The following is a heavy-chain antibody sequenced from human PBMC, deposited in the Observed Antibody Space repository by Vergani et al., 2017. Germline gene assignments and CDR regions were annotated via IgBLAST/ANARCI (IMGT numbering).Heavy chain of an antibody. CDR2: ISPYTGST. V-gene: IGHV1-18*01. J-gene: IGHJ4*02. D-gene: IGHD3-16*01. Sequence: QVQLVQSGAEVKKPGASVTVSCKTSGYTFSSYGISWVRQAPGQGLEWMGWISPYTGSTKDAEKFQDRLTVTPDTSTSTAYMELRSLRSDDTAVYYCAGGYDEGMPFDYWGQGTLGAVSS. CDR1: GYTFSSYG. CDR3: AGGYDEGMPFDY.